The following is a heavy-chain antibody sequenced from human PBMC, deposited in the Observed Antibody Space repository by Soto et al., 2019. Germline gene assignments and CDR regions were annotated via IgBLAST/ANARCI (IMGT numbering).Heavy chain of an antibody. Sequence: EVQLLESGGGLVQPGGSLRLSCAASGFTFSYYAMSWVRQAPGQGLEWVSVITSTGGDTLYADSVKGRFTISRDNSKNTRYLQMNSLRAEDAAIYYCAKASGENYPGSRVVDYWGQGTRVTVSS. CDR1: GFTFSYYA. D-gene: IGHD3-10*01. CDR2: ITSTGGDT. CDR3: AKASGENYPGSRVVDY. J-gene: IGHJ4*02. V-gene: IGHV3-23*01.